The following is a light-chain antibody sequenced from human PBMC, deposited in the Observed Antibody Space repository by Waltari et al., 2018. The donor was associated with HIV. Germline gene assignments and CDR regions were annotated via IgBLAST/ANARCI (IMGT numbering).Light chain of an antibody. Sequence: EVVMTQSPATLSVSPGERATLSCRASQSVSSNLAWYQQKPGQAPRLLIYGAFTRATGIPARFSGSGSWTEFTLTINSLQSEDYAVYYCQQYDNWPGTFGQGTKVEIK. CDR3: QQYDNWPGT. J-gene: IGKJ1*01. CDR2: GAF. CDR1: QSVSSN. V-gene: IGKV3-15*01.